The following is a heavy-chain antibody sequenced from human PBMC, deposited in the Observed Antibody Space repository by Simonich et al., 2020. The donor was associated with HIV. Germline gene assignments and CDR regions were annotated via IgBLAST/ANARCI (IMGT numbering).Heavy chain of an antibody. Sequence: QITLKESGPTLGKPKQTLTLTCTFSVFPLSTSGVGVGWIRQPPGKALEWLALISWDDDKRYNPSLKSRLTIAKDTSKNQVVVTITNMDPVDTATYYCAHSPGGGSGSYYNYFDYWGQGTLVTVSS. CDR2: ISWDDDK. J-gene: IGHJ4*02. CDR1: VFPLSTSGVG. D-gene: IGHD3-10*01. V-gene: IGHV2-5*02. CDR3: AHSPGGGSGSYYNYFDY.